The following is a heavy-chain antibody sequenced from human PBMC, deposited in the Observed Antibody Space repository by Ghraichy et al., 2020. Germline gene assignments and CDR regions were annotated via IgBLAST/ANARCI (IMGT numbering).Heavy chain of an antibody. CDR2: IYTSGST. Sequence: SETLPLTCTVSGGSISSYYWSWIRQPAGKGLEWIGRIYTSGSTNYNPSLKSRVTMSVDTSKNQFSLKLSSVTAADTAVYYCARDWTYGDLFDAFDIWGQGTMVTVSS. CDR3: ARDWTYGDLFDAFDI. V-gene: IGHV4-4*07. D-gene: IGHD4-17*01. J-gene: IGHJ3*02. CDR1: GGSISSYY.